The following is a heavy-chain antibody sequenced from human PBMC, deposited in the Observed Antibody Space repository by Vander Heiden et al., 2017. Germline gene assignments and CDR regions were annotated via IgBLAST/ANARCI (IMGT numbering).Heavy chain of an antibody. J-gene: IGHJ5*02. CDR2: ISGSGGST. V-gene: IGHV3-23*01. CDR3: AKVGYDVWSGYSNWFGT. D-gene: IGHD3-3*01. Sequence: VPLYEAGRALLQPGGSLRLSGSALACQFISYGMSWVRQAPGKGLEWVSVISGSGGSTYYADAVKGRFTISREDSKTTLYLQMNSLRAEDTAVYYCAKVGYDVWSGYSNWFGTWGEGTLVTVSS. CDR1: ACQFISYG.